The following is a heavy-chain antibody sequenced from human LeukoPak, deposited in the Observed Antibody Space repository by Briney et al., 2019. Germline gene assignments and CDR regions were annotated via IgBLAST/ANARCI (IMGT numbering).Heavy chain of an antibody. D-gene: IGHD4-23*01. V-gene: IGHV4-59*01. CDR2: VSYSGST. J-gene: IGHJ4*02. Sequence: PSETLSLSCTVSGVSISSYYWSWIRQPPGKGLEWIGYVSYSGSTNYNPSLKSRVTISVDTSKNQFSLKLSSVTAADTAVYYCARDLGGNSPFDYWGQGTLVTVSS. CDR1: GVSISSYY. CDR3: ARDLGGNSPFDY.